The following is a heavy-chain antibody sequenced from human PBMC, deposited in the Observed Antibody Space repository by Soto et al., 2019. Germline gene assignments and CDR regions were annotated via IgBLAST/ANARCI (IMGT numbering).Heavy chain of an antibody. V-gene: IGHV4-59*01. CDR3: ARLSDVDIARVTRRQNLYDS. CDR2: SYYSGSN. Sequence: RLPPGKRKDWIGYSYYSGSNHYNPSLTSRVTISVDTSKNQFSLKLSSATAADTAVYYCARLSDVDIARVTRRQNLYDSRSQGTLDTVSA. D-gene: IGHD5-12*01. J-gene: IGHJ5*01.